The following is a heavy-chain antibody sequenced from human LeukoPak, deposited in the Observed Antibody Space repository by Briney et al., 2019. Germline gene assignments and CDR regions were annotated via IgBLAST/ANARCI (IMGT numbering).Heavy chain of an antibody. CDR3: ARERGSENGYKGGFDV. D-gene: IGHD3-22*01. J-gene: IGHJ3*01. CDR1: GFIVSRNY. CDR2: IYTGGST. V-gene: IGHV3-53*01. Sequence: GGSLRLSCASSGFIVSRNYMSWVRQALGKGLEWVSLIYTGGSTYYADSVRGRFTISRDDSKNTLYLQMNSLRAADTAVYYCARERGSENGYKGGFDVWGQETMVTVSS.